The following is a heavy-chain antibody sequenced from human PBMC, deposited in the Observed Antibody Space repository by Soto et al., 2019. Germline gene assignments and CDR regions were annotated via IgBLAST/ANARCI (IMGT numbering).Heavy chain of an antibody. Sequence: QVQLVQSGAEVKKPGSSVKVSCKASGGTFSSYAISWVRQAPGQGLEWMGGIIPIFGTANYAQKFQGRVTITADESTRTAYMERSSLRSEDTAVYYCARDRDYGGTNDAFDIWGQGTMVTVSS. CDR1: GGTFSSYA. D-gene: IGHD4-17*01. CDR3: ARDRDYGGTNDAFDI. J-gene: IGHJ3*02. CDR2: IIPIFGTA. V-gene: IGHV1-69*01.